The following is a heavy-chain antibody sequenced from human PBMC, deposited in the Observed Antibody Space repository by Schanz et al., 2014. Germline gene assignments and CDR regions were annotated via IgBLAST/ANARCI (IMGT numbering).Heavy chain of an antibody. J-gene: IGHJ4*02. D-gene: IGHD2-2*01. CDR2: ISPNGAT. V-gene: IGHV1-2*02. CDR3: ARGRVVPAAPEFDY. CDR1: AYTFTGYY. Sequence: QVQLVQSGAEVKEPGASVKVSCKASAYTFTGYYLHWVRQAPGQGLEWMGWISPNGATRYAQNFQDKVTMTRDTSKKQFSLNLSSVTAADTAVYYCARGRVVPAAPEFDYWGQGILVTVSS.